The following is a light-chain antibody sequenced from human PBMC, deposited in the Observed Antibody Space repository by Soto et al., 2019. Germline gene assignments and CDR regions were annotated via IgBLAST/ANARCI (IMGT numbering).Light chain of an antibody. V-gene: IGKV1-33*01. CDR1: HIVDTS. Sequence: DDQMTQCPSSLSASVGDSVTVTCRTSHIVDTSLNWYQHKPGKAPQLLIFDASNLATGVPSRFSGSGSGTHFTFTICIVQPEDFATYYCHEYHNFPITFCQGTLLEIK. CDR3: HEYHNFPIT. CDR2: DAS. J-gene: IGKJ5*01.